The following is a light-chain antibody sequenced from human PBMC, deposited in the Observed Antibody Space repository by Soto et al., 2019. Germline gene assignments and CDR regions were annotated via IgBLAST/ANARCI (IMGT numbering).Light chain of an antibody. J-gene: IGKJ1*01. CDR2: LGS. Sequence: DIVMTQSPLSLPVTPGEPASISCRSSQSLLHSNGYNYLDWYLQKPGQSPQLLIYLGSNRASGVPDRFSGVGSGTTFTLKCRSLEAEDVGVCYYIHALHSPWTCGQG. CDR1: QSLLHSNGYNY. CDR3: IHALHSPWT. V-gene: IGKV2-28*01.